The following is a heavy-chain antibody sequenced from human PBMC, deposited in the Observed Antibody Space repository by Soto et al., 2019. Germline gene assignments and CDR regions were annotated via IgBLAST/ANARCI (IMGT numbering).Heavy chain of an antibody. D-gene: IGHD2-15*01. CDR1: GFTFSSYG. Sequence: QVQLVESGGGVVQPGRSLRLSCAASGFTFSSYGMHWVRQAPGKGLEWVAVISYDGSNKYYADSVKGRFTISRDNSQNTLYLQMNSLRAEDTAVYYCAKNFEPEVVVVDWFDPWGQGTLVTVSS. CDR2: ISYDGSNK. J-gene: IGHJ5*02. CDR3: AKNFEPEVVVVDWFDP. V-gene: IGHV3-30*18.